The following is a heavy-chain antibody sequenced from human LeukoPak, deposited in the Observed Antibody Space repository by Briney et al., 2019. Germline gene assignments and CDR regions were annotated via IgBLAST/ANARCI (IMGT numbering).Heavy chain of an antibody. CDR1: GYTFSSSY. CDR2: INPSDDST. J-gene: IGHJ4*02. V-gene: IGHV1-46*01. CDR3: ARAYYESSAYRHAVYFDY. D-gene: IGHD3-22*01. Sequence: AAVKVSCKAAGYTFSSSYMHWVRQAPGQGLEWMGIINPSDDSTRYAQKFQGRVTMTKATSTNTVYMHLSSLSSDDTAVYYCARAYYESSAYRHAVYFDYWGQGTLVTVSS.